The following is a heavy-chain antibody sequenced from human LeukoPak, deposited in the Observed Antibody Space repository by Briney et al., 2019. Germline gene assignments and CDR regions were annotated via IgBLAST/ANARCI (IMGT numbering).Heavy chain of an antibody. D-gene: IGHD3-22*01. CDR2: FDHEGGEK. CDR3: ATPGSYHYDSSGYYSAFDF. V-gene: IGHV1-24*01. J-gene: IGHJ3*01. Sequence: GASVKVSCKVSGYALTELSMHWVRQAPGKGLEWMGGFDHEGGEKIYAQEFRGRVTMTKDTSTNTAYMELSSLGSGDTAVYYCATPGSYHYDSSGYYSAFDFWGQGTLVIVSS. CDR1: GYALTELS.